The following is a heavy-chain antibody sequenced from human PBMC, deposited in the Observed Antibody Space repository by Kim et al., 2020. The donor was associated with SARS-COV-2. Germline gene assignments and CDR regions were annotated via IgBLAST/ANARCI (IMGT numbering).Heavy chain of an antibody. CDR3: ARSKIYSPEPFDP. CDR1: GFTFTSYA. CDR2: ISGAGDAT. D-gene: IGHD5-12*01. V-gene: IGHV3-23*01. Sequence: GSLRLSCVASGFTFTSYAMTWVRQAPGKALEWVSVISGAGDATHYADSVKGRFTISSDSSENTVYLQMSSLRVDDTAVYYCARSKIYSPEPFDPWGQGTLVTVSS. J-gene: IGHJ5*02.